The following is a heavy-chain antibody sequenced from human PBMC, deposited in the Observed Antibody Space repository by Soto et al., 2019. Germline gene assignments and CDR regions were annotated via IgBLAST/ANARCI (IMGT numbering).Heavy chain of an antibody. D-gene: IGHD6-19*01. CDR2: INSGGTVA. Sequence: EVQLLESGGGLVQPGGSLRLSCAASGFTYESYAMSWVRQAPGKGLEWVSGINSGGTVAHYADSVKGRFAISRDNSRSTFYLQMNSLRPEDTAMYYCAKETIAVAGPNFFDFWGQGTQVTVSS. J-gene: IGHJ4*02. CDR3: AKETIAVAGPNFFDF. V-gene: IGHV3-23*01. CDR1: GFTYESYA.